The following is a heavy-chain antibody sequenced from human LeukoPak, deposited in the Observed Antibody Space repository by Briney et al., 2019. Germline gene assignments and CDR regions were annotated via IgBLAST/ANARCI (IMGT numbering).Heavy chain of an antibody. D-gene: IGHD6-13*01. CDR3: ARYSSSSFDP. J-gene: IGHJ5*02. CDR1: GGSISSYY. V-gene: IGHV4-59*01. Sequence: YPSETLSLTCTVSGGSISSYYWSWIRQPPGKGLEWIGYIYYSGSTNYNPSLKSRVTISVDTSKNQFSLKLSSVTAADTAVYYCARYSSSSFDPWGQGTLVTISS. CDR2: IYYSGST.